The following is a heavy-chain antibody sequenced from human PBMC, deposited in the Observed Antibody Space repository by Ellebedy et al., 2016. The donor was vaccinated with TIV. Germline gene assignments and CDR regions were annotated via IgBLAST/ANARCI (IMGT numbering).Heavy chain of an antibody. CDR2: IYQDGGVQ. V-gene: IGHV3-7*01. D-gene: IGHD3-16*01. CDR3: ASRGSYGDYAVQINSWFDT. Sequence: GESLKISCAASGFSFRSYWMSWVRQAPGKGLEWVANIYQDGGVQYYVDSVKGRFTISRDNADNSLFLQMNSLRAEDTAVYYCASRGSYGDYAVQINSWFDTWGRGTLVAVSS. J-gene: IGHJ5*02. CDR1: GFSFRSYW.